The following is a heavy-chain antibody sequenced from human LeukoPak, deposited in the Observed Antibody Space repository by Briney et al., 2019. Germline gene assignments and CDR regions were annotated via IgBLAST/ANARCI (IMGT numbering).Heavy chain of an antibody. J-gene: IGHJ5*02. CDR1: GDSISSYY. CDR3: ARGVAAPGTGGLSWFDP. V-gene: IGHV4-59*01. CDR2: IYSSGST. Sequence: SETLSLTCTVSGDSISSYYWSWIRQPPGKGLEWIGYIYSSGSTNYNPSLKSRVTISLDTSKNQFSLKLSFVTAADTAVYYCARGVAAPGTGGLSWFDPWGQGTLVTVSS. D-gene: IGHD6-13*01.